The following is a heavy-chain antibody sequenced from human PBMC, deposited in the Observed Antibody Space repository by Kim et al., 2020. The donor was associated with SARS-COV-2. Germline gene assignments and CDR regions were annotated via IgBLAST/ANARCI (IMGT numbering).Heavy chain of an antibody. V-gene: IGHV3-53*01. D-gene: IGHD3-3*01. J-gene: IGHJ4*02. CDR3: ARGHPYDFWRGFPFFDY. Sequence: GGSLRLSCVVSGFTVSDYFMAWVRQAAGKGLEWVSVIHSGGRADYIDSVKGRFIISRDNAKNTLYLQMNSLTAEDAAVYYCARGHPYDFWRGFPFFDYWGQGIRVAVST. CDR1: GFTVSDYF. CDR2: IHSGGRA.